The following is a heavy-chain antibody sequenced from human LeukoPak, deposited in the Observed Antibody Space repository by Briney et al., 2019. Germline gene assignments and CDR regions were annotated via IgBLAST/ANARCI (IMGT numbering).Heavy chain of an antibody. CDR1: GYTFISYY. Sequence: ASVKVSCKASGYTFISYYMHWVRQAPGQGLEWMGIINPGGSVTTYAQNFQGRLTITRDTSTNTVYMEPGSLTSEDTAVYYCARGALLPGYSALVGDYWGRGTLVTVSS. D-gene: IGHD3-9*01. CDR3: ARGALLPGYSALVGDY. V-gene: IGHV1-46*01. CDR2: INPGGSVT. J-gene: IGHJ4*02.